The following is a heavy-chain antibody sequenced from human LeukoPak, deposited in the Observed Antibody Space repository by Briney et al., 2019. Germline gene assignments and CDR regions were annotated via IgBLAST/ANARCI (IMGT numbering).Heavy chain of an antibody. V-gene: IGHV4-59*08. CDR1: GGSISSHY. D-gene: IGHD6-6*01. CDR3: ARQADDSSSSLVYFDY. J-gene: IGHJ4*02. Sequence: SETLSLTCAVSGGSISSHYWSWIRQPPGKGLEWIGFIYCSGTTKYNPSLKSRVTISADTSKNQFSLKLSSVTAADTAVYYCARQADDSSSSLVYFDYWGQGTLVTVSS. CDR2: IYCSGTT.